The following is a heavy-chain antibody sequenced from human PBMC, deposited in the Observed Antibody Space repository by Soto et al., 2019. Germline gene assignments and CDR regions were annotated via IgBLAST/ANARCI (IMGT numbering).Heavy chain of an antibody. J-gene: IGHJ5*02. CDR3: ARDTSGAMVTYWFDP. CDR1: GYTFTSYA. V-gene: IGHV1-3*01. D-gene: IGHD5-18*01. Sequence: ASVKVSCKASGYTFTSYAMHWVRQAPGQRLEWMGWINAGNGNTKYSQKFQGRVTITRDTSASTAYMELSSLRSEDTAVYYCARDTSGAMVTYWFDPWGQGTLVTVSS. CDR2: INAGNGNT.